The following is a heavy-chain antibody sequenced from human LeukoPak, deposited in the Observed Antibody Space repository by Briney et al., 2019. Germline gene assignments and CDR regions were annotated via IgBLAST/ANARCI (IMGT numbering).Heavy chain of an antibody. Sequence: GGSLRLSCAASGFSLSGYWMHWVRQIPGKGLMWVARIGSDGSGTTYADPVKGRFTISRDNSKNTLFLQMNSLRDEDAAVYHCTRVQAGRSGLMDVWGRGTTVTVSS. CDR1: GFSLSGYW. D-gene: IGHD2-8*02. J-gene: IGHJ6*02. CDR3: TRVQAGRSGLMDV. CDR2: IGSDGSGT. V-gene: IGHV3-74*03.